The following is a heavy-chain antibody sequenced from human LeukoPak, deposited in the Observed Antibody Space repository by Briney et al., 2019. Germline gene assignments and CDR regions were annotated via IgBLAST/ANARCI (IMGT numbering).Heavy chain of an antibody. CDR3: ARGSIAARGEGGWFDP. J-gene: IGHJ5*02. CDR1: GFTFSSYW. CDR2: IWYDGSNK. D-gene: IGHD6-6*01. V-gene: IGHV3-33*08. Sequence: AGGSLRLSCAASGFTFSSYWMSWVRQAPGKGLEWVAVIWYDGSNKYYADSVKGRFTISRDNSKNTLYLQMNSLRAEDTAVYYCARGSIAARGEGGWFDPWGQGTLVTVSS.